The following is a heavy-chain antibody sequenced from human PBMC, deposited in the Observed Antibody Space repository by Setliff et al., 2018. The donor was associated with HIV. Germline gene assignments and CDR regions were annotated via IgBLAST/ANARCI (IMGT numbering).Heavy chain of an antibody. CDR1: GFTFSTYA. V-gene: IGHV3-23*01. Sequence: PGGSLRLSCAASGFTFSTYAMGWVRQAPGKGLEWVSTVGAVGGPTHYAESVKGRFTISKDNSKNTLYLQMSSLRDEDTAVYYCARLRTNDFWGQGTTVTVSS. D-gene: IGHD2-15*01. J-gene: IGHJ4*02. CDR2: VGAVGGPT. CDR3: ARLRTNDF.